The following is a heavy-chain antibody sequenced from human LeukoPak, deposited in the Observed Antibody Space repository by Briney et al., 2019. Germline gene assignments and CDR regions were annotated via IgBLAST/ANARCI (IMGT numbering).Heavy chain of an antibody. CDR3: AKDYYDSSGYHGSAGYFDY. V-gene: IGHV3-33*06. D-gene: IGHD3-22*01. Sequence: AGGSLRLSCTASGFSINSYGMHWVRQAPGKGLEWVAVIWDDGSNENYADSVKGRFTISRDNSKNTLYLQMNSLRAEDTAVYYCAKDYYDSSGYHGSAGYFDYWGQGALVTVSS. J-gene: IGHJ4*02. CDR1: GFSINSYG. CDR2: IWDDGSNE.